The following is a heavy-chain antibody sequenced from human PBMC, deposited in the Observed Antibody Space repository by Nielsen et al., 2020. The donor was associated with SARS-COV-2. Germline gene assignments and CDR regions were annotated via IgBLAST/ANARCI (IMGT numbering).Heavy chain of an antibody. CDR1: GFTVSSNY. Sequence: GESLKISCAASGFTVSSNYMSWVRQAPGKGLEWVSVIYSGGSTYYADSVKGRFTISRDNAKNSLYLQMNSLRDEDTAVYYCARDIPNYYYYGMDVWGQGTTVTVSS. CDR2: IYSGGST. J-gene: IGHJ6*02. V-gene: IGHV3-53*01. CDR3: ARDIPNYYYYGMDV.